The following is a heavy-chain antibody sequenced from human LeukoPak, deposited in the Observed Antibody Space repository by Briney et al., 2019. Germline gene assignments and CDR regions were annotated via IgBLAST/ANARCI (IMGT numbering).Heavy chain of an antibody. V-gene: IGHV4-30-2*01. CDR3: ARDRDRRFDP. J-gene: IGHJ5*02. D-gene: IGHD3-10*01. CDR1: GGSISSGGYY. Sequence: PSETLSLTCTVSGGSISSGGYYWSWIRQPPGKGLEWIGYIYHSGSTYYNPSLKSRVTISVDRSKNQFSLKLSSVTAADTAVYYCARDRDRRFDPWGQGTLVTVSS. CDR2: IYHSGST.